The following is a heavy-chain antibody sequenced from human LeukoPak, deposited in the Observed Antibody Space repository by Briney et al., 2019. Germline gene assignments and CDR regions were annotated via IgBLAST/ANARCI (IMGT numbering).Heavy chain of an antibody. CDR1: GGTFSSYA. D-gene: IGHD3-3*01. Sequence: ASVKVSCKASGGTFSSYAISWVRQAPGQGLEWMGWISAYNGNTNYAQKLQGRVAMTTDTSTSTAYMELRSLRSDDTAVYYCARLGIFGSNWFDPWGQGTLVTVSS. CDR2: ISAYNGNT. CDR3: ARLGIFGSNWFDP. V-gene: IGHV1-18*01. J-gene: IGHJ5*02.